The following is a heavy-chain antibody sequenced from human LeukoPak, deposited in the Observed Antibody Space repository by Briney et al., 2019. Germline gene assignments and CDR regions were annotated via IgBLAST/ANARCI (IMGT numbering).Heavy chain of an antibody. V-gene: IGHV3-21*01. CDR1: GFTVSSNS. Sequence: KSGGSLILSCAASGFTVSSNSMNWVRQAPGKGLEWVSSISSSSSYIYYADSVKGRFTISRDNAKNSLYLQMNSLRAEDTAVYYCARDQVYYYDSSGYQTPPFDYWGQGTLVTVSA. CDR2: ISSSSSYI. CDR3: ARDQVYYYDSSGYQTPPFDY. D-gene: IGHD3-22*01. J-gene: IGHJ4*02.